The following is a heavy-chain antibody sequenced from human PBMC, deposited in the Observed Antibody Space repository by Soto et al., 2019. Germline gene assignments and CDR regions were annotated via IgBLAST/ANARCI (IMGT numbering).Heavy chain of an antibody. CDR2: IQSGGKT. CDR3: TRDDIYCSGGGCYGVPMDV. Sequence: EVQLVESGGGLVQPGGPLGLSCEASGLTASGSYMSWVRQAPGKGRGGVSLIQSGGKTYYADSVKGRLTISRDSSENTLFLQMNSLRVEDTAMYYCTRDDIYCSGGGCYGVPMDVWGKGTTVTVSA. D-gene: IGHD2-15*01. V-gene: IGHV3-66*01. CDR1: GLTASGSY. J-gene: IGHJ6*04.